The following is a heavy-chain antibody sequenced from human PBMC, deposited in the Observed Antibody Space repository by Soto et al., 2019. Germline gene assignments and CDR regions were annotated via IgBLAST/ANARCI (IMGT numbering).Heavy chain of an antibody. Sequence: SETLSLTCTVSGGSISSSSYYWGWIRQPPGKGLEWIGSIYYSGSTYYNPSLKSRVTISVDTSKNQFSLKLSPVTAADTAVYYCARSDYGGNSELYYYGMDVWGQGTTVTVSS. J-gene: IGHJ6*02. D-gene: IGHD4-17*01. V-gene: IGHV4-39*01. CDR1: GGSISSSSYY. CDR2: IYYSGST. CDR3: ARSDYGGNSELYYYGMDV.